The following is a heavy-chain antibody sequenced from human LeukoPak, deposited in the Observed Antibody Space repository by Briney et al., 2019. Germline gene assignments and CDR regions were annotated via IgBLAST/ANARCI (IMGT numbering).Heavy chain of an antibody. CDR1: GYTFTSYG. V-gene: IGHV1-18*01. Sequence: ASEKVSCKASGYTFTSYGISWVRQAPGQGLEWMGWISAYNGNTNYAQKLQGRVTMTTDTSTSTAYMELRSLRSDDTAVYYCARDYPHIPGPIDDDAFDIWGQGTMVTVSS. CDR3: ARDYPHIPGPIDDDAFDI. CDR2: ISAYNGNT. D-gene: IGHD2-21*01. J-gene: IGHJ3*02.